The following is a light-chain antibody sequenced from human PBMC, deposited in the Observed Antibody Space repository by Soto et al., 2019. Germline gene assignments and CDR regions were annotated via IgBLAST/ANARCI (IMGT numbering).Light chain of an antibody. J-gene: IGLJ3*02. Sequence: QSVLPQPPSVSAAPGQRVTISCSGSGSNIGAGYDVHWYQQLPGSAPQLLIYDNTNRPSGVPDRFSGSRSGTSASLAITRLQAEDEADYYCQSFDRDLSGVLFGGGTQLTVL. CDR3: QSFDRDLSGVL. CDR1: GSNIGAGYD. CDR2: DNT. V-gene: IGLV1-40*01.